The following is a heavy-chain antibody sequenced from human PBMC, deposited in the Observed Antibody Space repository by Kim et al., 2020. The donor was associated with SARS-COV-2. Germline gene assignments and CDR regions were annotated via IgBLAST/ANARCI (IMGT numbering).Heavy chain of an antibody. CDR1: GFTFSSYA. J-gene: IGHJ6*02. Sequence: GGSLRLSCAASGFTFSSYAMSWVRQAPGKGLEWVSAISGSGGSTYYADSVKGRFTISRDNSKNTLYLQMNSLRAEDTAVYYCAKDCGGGFLEWSATCYYGMDVWGQGTTVTVSS. D-gene: IGHD3-3*01. CDR2: ISGSGGST. V-gene: IGHV3-23*01. CDR3: AKDCGGGFLEWSATCYYGMDV.